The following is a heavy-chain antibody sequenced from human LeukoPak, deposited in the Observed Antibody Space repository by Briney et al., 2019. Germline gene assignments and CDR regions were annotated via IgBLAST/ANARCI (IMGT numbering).Heavy chain of an antibody. J-gene: IGHJ4*02. CDR3: ARAREMYYYDSIDY. CDR1: GYTFTSYG. CDR2: IIPIFGTA. V-gene: IGHV1-69*13. D-gene: IGHD3-22*01. Sequence: GASVKVSCKASGYTFTSYGISWVRQAPGQGLEWMGGIIPIFGTANYAQKFQGRVTITADESTSTAYMELSSLRSEDTAVYYCARAREMYYYDSIDYWGQGTLVTVSS.